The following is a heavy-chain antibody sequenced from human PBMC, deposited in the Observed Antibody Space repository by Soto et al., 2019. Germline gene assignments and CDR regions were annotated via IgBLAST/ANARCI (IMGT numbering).Heavy chain of an antibody. V-gene: IGHV3-49*03. Sequence: AGGALRLSCTTSGFTFGAYGLSWFRQAPGKGLKWVGFTRGKAYGGTTEYAASVKGRFTISRDDSKSIAYLQMSSLETEDTALYYCSRVGSEWDQLTFFYYWGQGTLVTVSS. CDR1: GFTFGAYG. CDR3: SRVGSEWDQLTFFYY. D-gene: IGHD1-26*01. J-gene: IGHJ4*02. CDR2: TRGKAYGGTT.